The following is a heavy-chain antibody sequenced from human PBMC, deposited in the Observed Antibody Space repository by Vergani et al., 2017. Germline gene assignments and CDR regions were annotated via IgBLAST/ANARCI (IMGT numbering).Heavy chain of an antibody. CDR2: IWYDGSNK. J-gene: IGHJ6*02. CDR1: GFTFSSYG. Sequence: VQLVESGGGLVKPGGSLRLSCAASGFTFSSYGMHWVRQAPGKGLEWVAVIWYDGSNKYYADSVKGRFTISRDNSKNTLYLQMNSLRAEDTAVYYCARGRHSSSWYGYYYGMDVWGQGTTVTVSS. V-gene: IGHV3-33*08. D-gene: IGHD6-13*01. CDR3: ARGRHSSSWYGYYYGMDV.